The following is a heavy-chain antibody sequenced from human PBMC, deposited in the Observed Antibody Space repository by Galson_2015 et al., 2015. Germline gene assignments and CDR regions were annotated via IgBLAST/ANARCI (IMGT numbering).Heavy chain of an antibody. Sequence: SLRLSCAASGFTFSDYYINWARQAPGKGLEWVSYISSSSSYIYYADSVKGRFTISRDNAKNSLYLQMNSLRAEDTAVYYCARDVGLCSCGRCFLVALDFWGQGTLVTVSS. J-gene: IGHJ3*01. CDR3: ARDVGLCSCGRCFLVALDF. CDR2: ISSSSSYI. V-gene: IGHV3-11*06. CDR1: GFTFSDYY. D-gene: IGHD2-15*01.